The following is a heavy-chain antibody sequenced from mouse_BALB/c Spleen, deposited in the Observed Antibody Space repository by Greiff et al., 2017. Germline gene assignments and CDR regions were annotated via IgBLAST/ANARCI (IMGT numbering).Heavy chain of an antibody. D-gene: IGHD1-2*01. Sequence: EVMLVESGGGLVQPGGSRKLSCAASGFTFSSFGMHWVRQAPEKGLEWVAYISSGSSTIYYADTVKGRFTISRDNPKNTLFLQMTSRRSEDTAMYYCARRTTATGNAMDYWGQGTSVTVSS. J-gene: IGHJ4*01. CDR3: ARRTTATGNAMDY. CDR1: GFTFSSFG. CDR2: ISSGSSTI. V-gene: IGHV5-17*02.